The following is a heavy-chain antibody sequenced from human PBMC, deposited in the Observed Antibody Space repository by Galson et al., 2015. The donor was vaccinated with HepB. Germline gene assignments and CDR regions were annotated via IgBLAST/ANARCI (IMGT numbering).Heavy chain of an antibody. V-gene: IGHV3-11*06. J-gene: IGHJ4*02. D-gene: IGHD3-16*01. CDR3: ARVFFTLDDYVWGSPQFDY. CDR1: GFTFSDYY. CDR2: ISSSSSYT. Sequence: SLRLSCAASGFTFSDYYMSWIRQAPGKGLEWVSYISSSSSYTNYADSVKGRFTISRDNAKNSLYLQMNSLRAEDTAVYYCARVFFTLDDYVWGSPQFDYWGQGTLVTVSS.